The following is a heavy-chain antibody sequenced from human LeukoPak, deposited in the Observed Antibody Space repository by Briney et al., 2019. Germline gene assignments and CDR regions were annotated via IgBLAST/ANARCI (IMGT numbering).Heavy chain of an antibody. D-gene: IGHD2-15*01. CDR1: GGSISSGGYY. Sequence: SETLSLTCTVSGGSISSGGYYWSWIRQHPGKGLEWIGYIYYSGSTYYNPSLKSRVTISVDTSKNQFSLKLSSVTAADTAVYYCACSGGSFYYYYGMVVWGQGTTVTVSS. J-gene: IGHJ6*02. CDR3: ACSGGSFYYYYGMVV. V-gene: IGHV4-31*03. CDR2: IYYSGST.